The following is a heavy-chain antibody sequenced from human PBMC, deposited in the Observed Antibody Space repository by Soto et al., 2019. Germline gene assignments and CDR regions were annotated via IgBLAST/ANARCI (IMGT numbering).Heavy chain of an antibody. CDR1: GGSISSGGYY. Sequence: PSETLSLTCAVSGGSISSGGYYWSWIRQPPGKGLEWIGYIYYSGSTNYNPSLKSRVTISVDTSKNQFSLKLSSVTAADTAVYYCAREGPTYDSRVEAFDIWGQGTMVTVSS. CDR3: AREGPTYDSRVEAFDI. J-gene: IGHJ3*02. V-gene: IGHV4-61*08. CDR2: IYYSGST. D-gene: IGHD3-22*01.